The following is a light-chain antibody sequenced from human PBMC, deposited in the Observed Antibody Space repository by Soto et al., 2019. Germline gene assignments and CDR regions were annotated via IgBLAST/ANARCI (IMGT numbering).Light chain of an antibody. CDR1: SSDLAIYNY. CDR3: SSYADRSNYV. Sequence: QSVLTQPASVSGSPGQSITISCTGTSSDLAIYNYVSWYQQPPGKAPKLSIYQVSNPPSGVSNCSSGSRSGNTAPLTIAGLQAEDEADYYCSSYADRSNYVFGTGTKVTVL. V-gene: IGLV2-14*01. CDR2: QVS. J-gene: IGLJ1*01.